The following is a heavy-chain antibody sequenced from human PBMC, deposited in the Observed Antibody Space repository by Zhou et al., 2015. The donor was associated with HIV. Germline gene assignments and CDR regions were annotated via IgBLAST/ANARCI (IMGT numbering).Heavy chain of an antibody. CDR3: AREHRYYDFWSGYQYYYYYMDV. J-gene: IGHJ6*03. CDR1: GGTFSSYA. V-gene: IGHV1-69*01. D-gene: IGHD3-3*01. Sequence: QVQLVQSGAEVKKPGSSVKVSCKASGGTFSSYAISWVRQAPGQGLEWMGGIIPIFGTANYAQKFQGRVTITADESTSTAYMELSSLRSEDTAVYYCAREHRYYDFWSGYQYYYYYMDVWGKGTTVTVSS. CDR2: IIPIFGTA.